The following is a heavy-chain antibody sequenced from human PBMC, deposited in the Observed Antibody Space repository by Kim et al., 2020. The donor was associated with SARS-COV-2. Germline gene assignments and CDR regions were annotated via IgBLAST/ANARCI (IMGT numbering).Heavy chain of an antibody. CDR2: ISYDGSNK. CDR3: ARDRHSYNWGDAFDI. CDR1: GFTFSSYA. D-gene: IGHD5-18*01. Sequence: GGSLRLSCAASGFTFSSYAMHWVRQAPGKGLEWVAVISYDGSNKYYADSVKGRFTISRDNSKNTLYLQMNSLRAEDTAVYYCARDRHSYNWGDAFDIWGQGTMVTVSS. V-gene: IGHV3-30*04. J-gene: IGHJ3*02.